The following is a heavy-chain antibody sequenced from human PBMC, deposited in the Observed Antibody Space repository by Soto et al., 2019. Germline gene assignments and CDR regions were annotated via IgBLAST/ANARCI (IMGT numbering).Heavy chain of an antibody. J-gene: IGHJ6*02. CDR3: AKDVVVGATTGLGDYYYYYGMDV. CDR1: RLTFSSYG. V-gene: IGHV3-30*18. Sequence: GGALRLSCAASRLTFSSYGMHWVRQAPGKGLEWVAVISYDGSNKYYADSVKGRFTISRDNSKNTLYLQMNSLRAEDTAVYYCAKDVVVGATTGLGDYYYYYGMDVWGQGTTVTVSS. CDR2: ISYDGSNK. D-gene: IGHD1-26*01.